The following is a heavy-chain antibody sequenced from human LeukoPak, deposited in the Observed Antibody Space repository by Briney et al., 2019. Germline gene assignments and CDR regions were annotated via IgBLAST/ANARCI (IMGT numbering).Heavy chain of an antibody. Sequence: PAETLSLTCAVYGRSFRGYYWGSIRQPPGKGLEWIGEFNHSGSTNYNPSLKSRVTISVDTSKSQFSLKLSSVAAADTAVYYWARFSHYYVSAYYYPDYWGQGTLVTVSS. V-gene: IGHV4-34*01. CDR3: ARFSHYYVSAYYYPDY. CDR1: GRSFRGYY. CDR2: FNHSGST. J-gene: IGHJ4*02. D-gene: IGHD3-22*01.